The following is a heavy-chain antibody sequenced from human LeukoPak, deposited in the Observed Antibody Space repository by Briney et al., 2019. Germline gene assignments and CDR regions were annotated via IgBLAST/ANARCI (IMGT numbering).Heavy chain of an antibody. J-gene: IGHJ5*02. CDR2: IYHSGST. V-gene: IGHV4-4*02. CDR3: ASQGHFWSGYSNWFDP. CDR1: GGSISSSNW. D-gene: IGHD3-3*02. Sequence: PSGTLSLTCAVSGGSISSSNWWSWVRQPPGKGLEWIGEIYHSGSTNYNPSLKSRVTISVDKSKNQFSLKLSSVTAADTAVYYCASQGHFWSGYSNWFDPWGQGTLVTVSS.